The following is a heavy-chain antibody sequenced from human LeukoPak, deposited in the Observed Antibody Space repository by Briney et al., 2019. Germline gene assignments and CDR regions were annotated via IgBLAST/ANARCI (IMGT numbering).Heavy chain of an antibody. Sequence: SETLSLTCTVSGGSISSSSYYWGWIRQPPGKGLEWIGSIYYSGSTYYNPSLKSRVTISVDTSKNQFSLKLSSVTAADTAVYYCARALAGYSSSFPRGYYYYYYMDVWGKGTTVTVSS. CDR2: IYYSGST. D-gene: IGHD6-6*01. V-gene: IGHV4-39*07. CDR1: GGSISSSSYY. J-gene: IGHJ6*03. CDR3: ARALAGYSSSFPRGYYYYYYMDV.